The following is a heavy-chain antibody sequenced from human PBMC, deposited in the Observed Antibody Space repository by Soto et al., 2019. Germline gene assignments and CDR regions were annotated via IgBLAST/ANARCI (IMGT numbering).Heavy chain of an antibody. D-gene: IGHD1-20*01. CDR3: AGGIKASSYAFDI. V-gene: IGHV3-30-3*01. J-gene: IGHJ3*02. CDR1: GFTFSTYA. CDR2: ISYDGTNK. Sequence: PGGSLRLSCAASGFTFSTYAMYWVRQAPGKGLEWVAVISYDGTNKYFADSVKGRFTISRDNSKNTLYLQMNSPRAEDTALYYCAGGIKASSYAFDIWGQGTMVTVSS.